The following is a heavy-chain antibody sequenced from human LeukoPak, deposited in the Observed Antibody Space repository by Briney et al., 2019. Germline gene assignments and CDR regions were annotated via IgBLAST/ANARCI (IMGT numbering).Heavy chain of an antibody. J-gene: IGHJ4*02. CDR1: GFSFSTHW. V-gene: IGHV3-7*01. D-gene: IGHD5-12*01. CDR3: ARTDSGYDLLFDY. Sequence: GGSLRLSCAASGFSFSTHWMSWFRQAPGKGLEWVALIKQDGSVIHYVDSVKGRFTISRDNAKNSLSLQMNSLRAEDTAVYYCARTDSGYDLLFDYWGQGTLVTVSS. CDR2: IKQDGSVI.